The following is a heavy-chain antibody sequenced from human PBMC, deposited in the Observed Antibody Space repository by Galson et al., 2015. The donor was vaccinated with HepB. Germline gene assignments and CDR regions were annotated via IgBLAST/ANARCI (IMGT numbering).Heavy chain of an antibody. D-gene: IGHD4-23*01. CDR1: GFPFYYSW. CDR3: TWYGGKPDGPLYFQL. CDR2: INSTPGCETK. V-gene: IGHV3-15*01. J-gene: IGHJ1*01. Sequence: SLRLSCAASGFPFYYSWTSWVRQSPGRGLECVCLINSTPGCETKDYSAPGKGRFTISRDDSRNTLYLQMTGLKTGDTAVYFCTWYGGKPDGPLYFQLWGQGTLVTVSS.